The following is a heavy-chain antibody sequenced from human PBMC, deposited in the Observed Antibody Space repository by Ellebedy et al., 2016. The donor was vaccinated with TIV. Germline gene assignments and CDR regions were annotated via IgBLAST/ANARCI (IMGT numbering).Heavy chain of an antibody. CDR2: INPNSGNT. J-gene: IGHJ6*02. CDR3: ARYSGSGTYYRNGMDV. D-gene: IGHD3-10*01. V-gene: IGHV1-18*04. CDR1: GYTFTGYY. Sequence: AASVKVSCKASGYTFTGYYIHWVRQAPGQGLEWMGWINPNSGNTNYAQKLQGRVTMTTDTSTDTAYMELRSLRSDDTAVYFCARYSGSGTYYRNGMDVWGQGTTVTVSS.